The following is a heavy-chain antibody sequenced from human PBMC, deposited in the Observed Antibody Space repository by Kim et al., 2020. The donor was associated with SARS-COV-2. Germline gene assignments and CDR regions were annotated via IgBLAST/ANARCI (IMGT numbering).Heavy chain of an antibody. J-gene: IGHJ6*03. CDR3: ARARRDGYNYYYYYYYMDV. CDR2: IGTAGDT. V-gene: IGHV3-13*01. D-gene: IGHD5-12*01. CDR1: GFTFSSYD. Sequence: GGSLRLSCAASGFTFSSYDMHWVRQATGKGLEWVSAIGTAGDTYYPDSVKSRFTISRENAKNSLYTQMNSLRAGETAVYYCARARRDGYNYYYYYYYMDVWGKGTTVTVSS.